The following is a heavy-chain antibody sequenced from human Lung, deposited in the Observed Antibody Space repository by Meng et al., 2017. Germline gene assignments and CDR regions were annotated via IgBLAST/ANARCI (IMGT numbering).Heavy chain of an antibody. Sequence: QVQLQESGPGLVKLSGTLSLTCTVSGASISSSSYYWGWIRQPPGKGLEWIGSISDGGNTYYNPSLQSRVSISVDTSKNQFSLKLRSVTAADTAVYYSARVKYSSSWYLDFWGQGALVTVSS. J-gene: IGHJ4*02. CDR2: ISDGGNT. CDR1: GASISSSSYY. D-gene: IGHD6-13*01. V-gene: IGHV4-39*07. CDR3: ARVKYSSSWYLDF.